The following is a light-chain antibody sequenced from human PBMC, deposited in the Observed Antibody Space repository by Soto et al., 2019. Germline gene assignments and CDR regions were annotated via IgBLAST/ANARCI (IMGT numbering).Light chain of an antibody. CDR2: GAS. CDR1: QSVGSN. Sequence: EIMMTQSPATLSVSPGERATLSCRASQSVGSNLAWYQQKPGQAPRLLIYGASTRATGIPARFSGSGSGTEFTLTISSLQSEDFAVYYCQQYDNWPPLTFGGGTKVEI. V-gene: IGKV3-15*01. J-gene: IGKJ4*01. CDR3: QQYDNWPPLT.